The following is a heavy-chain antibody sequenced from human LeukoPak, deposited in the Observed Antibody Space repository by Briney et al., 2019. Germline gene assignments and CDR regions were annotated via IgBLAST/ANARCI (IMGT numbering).Heavy chain of an antibody. V-gene: IGHV3-21*06. Sequence: GGSLRLSGAPSGFTFSSYSMNWVRQAPGKGLEWVSSISSASTYIYYADSVKGRFTISRDYAKNLLYLQMNSLRVEDTAVYYCARDHGIPGSGSYKFDYWGQGTLVTVSS. D-gene: IGHD3-10*01. CDR1: GFTFSSYS. CDR2: ISSASTYI. J-gene: IGHJ4*02. CDR3: ARDHGIPGSGSYKFDY.